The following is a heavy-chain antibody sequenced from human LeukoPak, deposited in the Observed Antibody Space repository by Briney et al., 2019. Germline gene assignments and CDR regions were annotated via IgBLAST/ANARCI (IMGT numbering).Heavy chain of an antibody. Sequence: ASVKVSCKVSGYSFTSNYLHWVRQAPGQGLEWMGMIYPRDGSTSYAQRFQDRVTVTRDTSTSTVHMELSGLRSEDTAVYYCARDQEGFDYWGQGTLVTVSS. J-gene: IGHJ4*02. CDR2: IYPRDGST. CDR1: GYSFTSNY. V-gene: IGHV1-46*01. CDR3: ARDQEGFDY.